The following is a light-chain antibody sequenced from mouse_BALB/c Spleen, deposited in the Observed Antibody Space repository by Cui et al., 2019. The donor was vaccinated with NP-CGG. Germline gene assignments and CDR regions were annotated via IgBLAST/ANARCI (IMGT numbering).Light chain of an antibody. CDR2: GTK. CDR3: ALWYSNHWV. Sequence: QAVVTQESALTTSPGETVTLTCRSSTGAVTTNNYANWVQEQPDHLFTGLIGGTKNRAPGVPARFSGSLNGDKAALTITGAQTEDEAIYFCALWYSNHWVFGGGTKLTVL. J-gene: IGLJ1*01. CDR1: TGAVTTNNY. V-gene: IGLV1*01.